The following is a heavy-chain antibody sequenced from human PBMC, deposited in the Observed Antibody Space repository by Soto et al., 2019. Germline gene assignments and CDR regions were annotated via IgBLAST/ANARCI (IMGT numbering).Heavy chain of an antibody. CDR1: GSSFTNYW. CDR2: MYPGDSDT. Sequence: GESLKISCKGSGSSFTNYWIGWLRQMPGKGLEWWGIMYPGDSDTRYSPSFQGQVTISADKSISTAYLQWSSLKASDTAMYYCARHPTYYYDSSGYYDSDYWGQGTPVTVSS. J-gene: IGHJ4*02. V-gene: IGHV5-51*01. D-gene: IGHD3-22*01. CDR3: ARHPTYYYDSSGYYDSDY.